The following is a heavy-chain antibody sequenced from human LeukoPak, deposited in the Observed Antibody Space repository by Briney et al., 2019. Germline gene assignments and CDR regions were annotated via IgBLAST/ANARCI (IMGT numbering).Heavy chain of an antibody. V-gene: IGHV4-30-4*01. CDR3: AREYCSGGSCEVGDYYGMDV. Sequence: SESLSLTCTVSGGSISSGDYYWSWIRQPPGKGLEWIGYIYYSGSTYYNPSLKSRVTISVDTSKNQFSLKLSSVTAADTAEYYCAREYCSGGSCEVGDYYGMDVWGQGTTVTVSS. J-gene: IGHJ6*02. CDR2: IYYSGST. D-gene: IGHD2-15*01. CDR1: GGSISSGDYY.